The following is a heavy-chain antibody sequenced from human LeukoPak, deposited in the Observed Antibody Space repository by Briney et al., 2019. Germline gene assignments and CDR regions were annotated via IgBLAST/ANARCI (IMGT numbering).Heavy chain of an antibody. Sequence: GGSLRLSCAASGFTFSNYGMHWVRQAPGKGLEWVAFIRYDGSTKYSADSVKGRFTISRDNSKNTLYLQMNSLRAEDTAVYYCAKDRGYSFDYWGQETLVTVSS. CDR1: GFTFSNYG. D-gene: IGHD5-18*01. CDR2: IRYDGSTK. V-gene: IGHV3-30*02. J-gene: IGHJ4*02. CDR3: AKDRGYSFDY.